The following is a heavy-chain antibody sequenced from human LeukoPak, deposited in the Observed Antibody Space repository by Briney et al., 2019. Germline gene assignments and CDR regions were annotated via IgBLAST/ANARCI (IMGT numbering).Heavy chain of an antibody. D-gene: IGHD3-16*01. Sequence: ASVKVSFKASGYTFTSYGISWVRQAPGQRLEWMGWINAGNENTKYSQKFQGRVSITRDTSASTAYMELSSLTSEDTAVYYCARDLYGDYFDYWGQGTLVTVSS. CDR2: INAGNENT. J-gene: IGHJ4*02. V-gene: IGHV1-3*01. CDR3: ARDLYGDYFDY. CDR1: GYTFTSYG.